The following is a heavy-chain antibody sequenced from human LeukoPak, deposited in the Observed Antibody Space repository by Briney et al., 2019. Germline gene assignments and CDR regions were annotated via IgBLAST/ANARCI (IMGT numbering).Heavy chain of an antibody. CDR3: AKDDLGDITMITAY. V-gene: IGHV3-23*01. Sequence: TGGSLRLSCAASGFTFSSYAMSWVRQAPGKGLEWVSAISGSGGSTYYADSVKGRFTIFRDNSKNTLYLQMNSLRAEDTAVYYCAKDDLGDITMITAYWGQGTLVTVSS. J-gene: IGHJ4*02. CDR2: ISGSGGST. D-gene: IGHD3-22*01. CDR1: GFTFSSYA.